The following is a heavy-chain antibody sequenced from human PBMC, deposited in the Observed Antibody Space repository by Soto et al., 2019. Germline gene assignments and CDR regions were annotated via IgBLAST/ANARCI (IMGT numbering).Heavy chain of an antibody. V-gene: IGHV4-31*03. J-gene: IGHJ4*02. Sequence: SETLSLTCTVSGGSISSGGYYWSWIRQHPGKGLEWIGYIYYSGSTYYNPSLKSRVTISVDTSKNQFSLKLSSVTAADTAVYYCARGRVGSSWYWGTFFDYWGQAPLVTVSS. CDR3: ARGRVGSSWYWGTFFDY. D-gene: IGHD6-13*01. CDR2: IYYSGST. CDR1: GGSISSGGYY.